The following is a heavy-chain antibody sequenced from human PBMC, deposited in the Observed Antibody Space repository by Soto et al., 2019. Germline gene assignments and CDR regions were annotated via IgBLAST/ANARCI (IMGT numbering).Heavy chain of an antibody. J-gene: IGHJ1*01. CDR2: ISTDASST. V-gene: IGHV3-74*01. D-gene: IGHD2-21*01. CDR1: GFTFSSYW. CDR3: ARLLNKSPQN. Sequence: EVQLVESGGGLVQPGGSLRLSCAASGFTFSSYWMHWVRQAPGKGLVWVSSISTDASSTSYADPVKGRFTISRDNAKNTLYLQMNSVRAEDTAVYYCARLLNKSPQNWGQGTLVIVSP.